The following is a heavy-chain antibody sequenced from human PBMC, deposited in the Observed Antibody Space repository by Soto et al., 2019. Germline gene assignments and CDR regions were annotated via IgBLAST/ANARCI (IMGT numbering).Heavy chain of an antibody. Sequence: EVQLVESGGGLVQPGGSLRLSCAASGFTFSSYDINWVRQAPGKGLDWVSYISSSSTTIYYADSVKGRFTISRDNAKNSLYLQMNSLRDEDTAVYYCARGGRYFHPNAFDISGQGTMVTVSS. CDR1: GFTFSSYD. CDR3: ARGGRYFHPNAFDI. D-gene: IGHD1-26*01. J-gene: IGHJ3*02. CDR2: ISSSSTTI. V-gene: IGHV3-48*02.